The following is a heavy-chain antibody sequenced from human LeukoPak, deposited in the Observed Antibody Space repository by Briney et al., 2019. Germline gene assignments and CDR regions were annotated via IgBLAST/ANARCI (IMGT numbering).Heavy chain of an antibody. CDR1: GGTFSSYA. Sequence: SVKVSCKASGGTFSSYAISWVRQAPGQGLEWMGGIIPIFGTANYAQKFQGRVTITTDESTSTAYMELSSLRSEGTAVYYCARLVHLYYYYMDVWGKGTTVTVSS. J-gene: IGHJ6*03. CDR3: ARLVHLYYYYMDV. CDR2: IIPIFGTA. V-gene: IGHV1-69*05.